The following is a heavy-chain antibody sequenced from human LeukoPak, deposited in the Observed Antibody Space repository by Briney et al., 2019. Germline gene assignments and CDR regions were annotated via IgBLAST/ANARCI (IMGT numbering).Heavy chain of an antibody. CDR2: ITGGGGTT. V-gene: IGHV3-23*01. CDR1: GLTFSSYG. CDR3: AKMQGYFDY. J-gene: IGHJ4*02. Sequence: PGGSLRLSCEASGLTFSSYGTSRVRQAPGKGLQWVSAITGGGGTTYYADSVKGRFTISRDNSKNMLSLKMNSLSAEDTAVYYCAKMQGYFDYWGQGTLVPVSS.